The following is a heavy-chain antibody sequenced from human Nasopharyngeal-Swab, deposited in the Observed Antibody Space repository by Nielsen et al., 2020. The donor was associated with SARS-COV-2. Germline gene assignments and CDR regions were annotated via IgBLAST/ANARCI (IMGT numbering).Heavy chain of an antibody. CDR2: IYPGDSDT. Sequence: VRPMPGKGLEWMGIIYPGDSDTRYSLSFQGQVTISADKSISTAYLQWSSLKASDIAMYYCVRLPGNHYYDILTGYYSNPSYYFDYWGQGTLVTVSS. CDR3: VRLPGNHYYDILTGYYSNPSYYFDY. V-gene: IGHV5-51*01. D-gene: IGHD3-9*01. J-gene: IGHJ4*02.